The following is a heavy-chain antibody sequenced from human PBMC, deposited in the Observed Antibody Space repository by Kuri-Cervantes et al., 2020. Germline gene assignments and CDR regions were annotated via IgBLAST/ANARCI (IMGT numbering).Heavy chain of an antibody. CDR2: IYYSGST. D-gene: IGHD3-22*01. Sequence: SETLSLTCTVSGGSISSSSYYWSWIRQHPGKSLEWIGYIYYSGSTYYNPSLKSRVTISVDTSKNQFSLKLSSVTAADTAVYYCARAVDSIYTTYFDYWGQGTLVTVSS. CDR1: GGSISSSSYY. CDR3: ARAVDSIYTTYFDY. J-gene: IGHJ4*02. V-gene: IGHV4-31*03.